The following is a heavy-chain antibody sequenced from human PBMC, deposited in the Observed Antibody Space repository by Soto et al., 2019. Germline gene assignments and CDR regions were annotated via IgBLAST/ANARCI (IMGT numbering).Heavy chain of an antibody. CDR3: ARDCVTAMVSVPKGPFDY. V-gene: IGHV1-69*01. J-gene: IGHJ4*02. CDR2: IIPNFGTA. Sequence: QVQLLQSGAEVKKPGSSVKVSCKASGGTFSSYAISWVRQAPGQGLEGMGGIIPNFGTANYAQKFQGRVTITADESTSTAYMELSSLRSEDTAVYYCARDCVTAMVSVPKGPFDYWGQGTLVTVSS. D-gene: IGHD5-18*01. CDR1: GGTFSSYA.